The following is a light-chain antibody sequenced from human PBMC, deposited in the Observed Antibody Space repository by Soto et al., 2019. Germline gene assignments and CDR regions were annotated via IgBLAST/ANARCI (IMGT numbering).Light chain of an antibody. J-gene: IGKJ2*01. V-gene: IGKV3-20*01. CDR2: GAS. Sequence: MVLTQSPAPLSLSPGERATLSCRASQIVTSSYLAWYQQKPGQAPRLLIYGASNRATAIPDRFSGSGSGTDFTLTISRLEPEDFAVYYCQQYGSPPYTFGQGTNLDLK. CDR3: QQYGSPPYT. CDR1: QIVTSSY.